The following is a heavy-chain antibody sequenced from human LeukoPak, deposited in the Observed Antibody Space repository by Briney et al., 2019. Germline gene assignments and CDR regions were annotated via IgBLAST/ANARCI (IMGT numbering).Heavy chain of an antibody. CDR2: ISSISSYI. CDR3: ARRSGSGWYVY. CDR1: GFTFSSNS. V-gene: IGHV3-21*01. Sequence: GGSLRLSCAASGFTFSSNSMNWVRQAPGKGLEWVSSISSISSYIHYADSVKGRFTISRDNAKNSLYLQMNSLRAEDTAVYYCARRSGSGWYVYWGRGTLVTVSS. J-gene: IGHJ4*02. D-gene: IGHD6-19*01.